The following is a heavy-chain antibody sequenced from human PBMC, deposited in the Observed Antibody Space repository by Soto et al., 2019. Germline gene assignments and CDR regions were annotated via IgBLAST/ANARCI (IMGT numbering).Heavy chain of an antibody. CDR3: VRGRYFDL. V-gene: IGHV3-66*01. CDR1: GLTVSSNN. Sequence: EVQVVESGGGLVQPGGSLRLSCAASGLTVSSNNMNWVRQAPGKGLEWVSVIYSGGTTLYADSVKGRFTISRDNSKNTLYLQMNSLRAEDTAVYYCVRGRYFDLWGRGTLVTVSS. J-gene: IGHJ2*01. CDR2: IYSGGTT.